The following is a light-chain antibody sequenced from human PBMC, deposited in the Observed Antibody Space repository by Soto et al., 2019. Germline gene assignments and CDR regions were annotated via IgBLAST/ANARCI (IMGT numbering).Light chain of an antibody. CDR3: QQHEDFPLT. CDR1: QDIHQY. Sequence: DIPMTQSPSSLSASVGDRVTITCQASQDIHQYLNWYQQKPGKPPNLLIYGASTLETGVPSRFSGRGSGTYFTFTISTLQPEDIATYYCQQHEDFPLTFGPGTTVDI. J-gene: IGKJ3*01. CDR2: GAS. V-gene: IGKV1-33*01.